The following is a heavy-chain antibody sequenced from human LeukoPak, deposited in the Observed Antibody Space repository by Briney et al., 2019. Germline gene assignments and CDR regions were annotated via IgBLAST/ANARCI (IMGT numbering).Heavy chain of an antibody. V-gene: IGHV1-69*13. CDR3: VMAQGGYYHEFDY. D-gene: IGHD3-22*01. J-gene: IGHJ4*02. CDR2: IIPIFGTA. CDR1: GGTFSSYA. Sequence: ASVKVSCKASGGTFSSYAISWVRQAPGQGLEWMGGIIPIFGTANYAQKFQGRVTITADESTSTAYMELSSLRSEDTAVYYCVMAQGGYYHEFDYWGQGTLVTVSS.